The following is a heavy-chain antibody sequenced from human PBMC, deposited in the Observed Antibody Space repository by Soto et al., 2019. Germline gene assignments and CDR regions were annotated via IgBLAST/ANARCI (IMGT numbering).Heavy chain of an antibody. CDR1: GFIFSAYA. Sequence: EVKLLESGGGLVQPGGSLKLSCAASGFIFSAYAMSWVRQAPGKGLEWVSSITVGSSHIYQPNSMKGRFTISRDDAKNSVYLQIDSLRDEDTALYYCSRSPEVGVRGAYWGQGTLVTVSS. CDR3: SRSPEVGVRGAY. CDR2: ITVGSSHI. V-gene: IGHV3-21*01. D-gene: IGHD3-16*01. J-gene: IGHJ4*02.